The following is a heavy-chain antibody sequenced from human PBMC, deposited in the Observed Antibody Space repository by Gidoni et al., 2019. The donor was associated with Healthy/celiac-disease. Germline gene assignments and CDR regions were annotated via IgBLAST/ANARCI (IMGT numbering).Heavy chain of an antibody. CDR2: IGTAGET. V-gene: IGHV3-13*01. D-gene: IGHD6-19*01. CDR1: GFTFSSYD. J-gene: IGHJ4*02. Sequence: EVQLVESGGGLVQPGGSLRLSCVASGFTFSSYDMHWVRQGTGKGLEWVSRIGTAGETHYPGSVKGRFTISRENVKNALYLQMNSLRAGDTAVYFCARGSIPPGYSGGWGIDYWGQGTLVTVSS. CDR3: ARGSIPPGYSGGWGIDY.